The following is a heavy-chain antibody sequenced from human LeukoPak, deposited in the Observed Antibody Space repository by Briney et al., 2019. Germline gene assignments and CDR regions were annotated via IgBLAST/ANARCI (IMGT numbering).Heavy chain of an antibody. CDR3: ARDWHSSGYYDY. V-gene: IGHV4-59*12. J-gene: IGHJ4*02. Sequence: SETLSLTCTVSGGSISSYYWSWIRQPPGKGLEWIGYIFYSGSTNYNPSLKSRVTMSEDTSKNQFSLKLSSVTAADTAVYYCARDWHSSGYYDYWGQGTLVTVSS. D-gene: IGHD3-22*01. CDR2: IFYSGST. CDR1: GGSISSYY.